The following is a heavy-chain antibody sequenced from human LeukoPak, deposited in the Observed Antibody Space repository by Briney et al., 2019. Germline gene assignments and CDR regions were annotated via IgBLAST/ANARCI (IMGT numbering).Heavy chain of an antibody. V-gene: IGHV1-2*02. CDR3: ARWGGERGNSLQLDAFDI. CDR2: INPNSGGT. D-gene: IGHD4-23*01. J-gene: IGHJ3*02. CDR1: GYTFTGYY. Sequence: ASVKVSCKASGYTFTGYYMHWVRQAPGQGLEWMGWINPNSGGTNYAQKFQGRVTMTRDTSISTAYMELSRLRSDDTAVYYCARWGGERGNSLQLDAFDIWGQGTMVTVSS.